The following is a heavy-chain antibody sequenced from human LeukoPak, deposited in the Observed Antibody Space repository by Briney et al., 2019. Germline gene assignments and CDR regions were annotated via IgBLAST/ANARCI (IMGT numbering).Heavy chain of an antibody. CDR2: IYTSGST. CDR1: GGSISSYY. V-gene: IGHV4-4*09. J-gene: IGHJ4*02. Sequence: SETLSLTCTVSGGSISSYYWSWIRQPPGKGLEWIGYIYTSGSTNYNPSLKSRVTISVDTSKNQFSLKLSSVTAADTAVYYWARQSRYCGGDCYFDYWGQGTLVTVSS. CDR3: ARQSRYCGGDCYFDY. D-gene: IGHD2-21*02.